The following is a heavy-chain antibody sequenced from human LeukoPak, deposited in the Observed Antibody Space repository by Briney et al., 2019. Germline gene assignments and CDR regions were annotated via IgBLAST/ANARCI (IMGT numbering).Heavy chain of an antibody. CDR3: AKDRSSGAQGY. CDR1: KFSFSSYW. CDR2: ISGSGGST. J-gene: IGHJ4*02. D-gene: IGHD6-19*01. Sequence: QPGGSLRLSCAASKFSFSSYWMHWVRQAPGKGLVWVSAISGSGGSTYYADSVKGRFTISRDNSKNTLYLQMNSLRAEDTAVYYCAKDRSSGAQGYWGQGTLVTVSS. V-gene: IGHV3-23*01.